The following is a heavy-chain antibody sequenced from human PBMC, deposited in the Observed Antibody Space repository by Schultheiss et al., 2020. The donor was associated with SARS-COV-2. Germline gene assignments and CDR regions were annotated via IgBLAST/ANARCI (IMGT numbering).Heavy chain of an antibody. CDR3: ARHASGSSWNKSYYYYYMDV. CDR1: GGSVSSGSYY. Sequence: SETLSLTCTVSGGSVSSGSYYWSWIRQPPGKGLEWIGYIYYSGSTYYNPSLKSRVTISVDTSKNQFSLKLSSVTAADTAVYYCARHASGSSWNKSYYYYYMDVWGKGTTVTVSS. CDR2: IYYSGST. D-gene: IGHD6-13*01. V-gene: IGHV4-39*01. J-gene: IGHJ6*03.